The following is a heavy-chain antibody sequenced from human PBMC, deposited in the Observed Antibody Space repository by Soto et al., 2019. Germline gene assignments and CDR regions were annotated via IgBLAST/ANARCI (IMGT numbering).Heavy chain of an antibody. D-gene: IGHD3-22*01. CDR1: GFTLTTYW. CDR3: ARGGDSSGFYYLDH. CDR2: VNSDGTTT. V-gene: IGHV3-74*01. J-gene: IGHJ4*02. Sequence: EVQLVESGGGLVQPGGSLRLSCAASGFTLTTYWMDWVRQAPGKGPVWVSRVNSDGTTTTYADSVKGRFTISRDNAKNTLYLQMKSLRAEDTAVYFCARGGDSSGFYYLDHWGQGTLVTVSS.